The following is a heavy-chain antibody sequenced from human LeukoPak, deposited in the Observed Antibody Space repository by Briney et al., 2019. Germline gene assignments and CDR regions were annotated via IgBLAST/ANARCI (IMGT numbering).Heavy chain of an antibody. D-gene: IGHD2-2*01. V-gene: IGHV1-18*01. CDR1: GYTFTCYG. J-gene: IGHJ6*02. CDR3: ARDLASSTSQYYYYGMDV. Sequence: ASVTVSFKGSGYTFTCYGISWVRQAPGQGREGMGWISAYNGNTNYAQKLQGRVTMTTDTSTSTAYMELRSLRSDDTAVYYCARDLASSTSQYYYYGMDVWGQGTTVTVSS. CDR2: ISAYNGNT.